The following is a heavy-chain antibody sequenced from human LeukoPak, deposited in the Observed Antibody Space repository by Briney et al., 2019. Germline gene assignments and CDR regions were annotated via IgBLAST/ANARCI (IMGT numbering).Heavy chain of an antibody. CDR1: GFTFSSYA. V-gene: IGHV3-30-3*01. D-gene: IGHD3-22*01. J-gene: IGHJ4*02. Sequence: PGRSLRLSCAASGFTFSSYAMHWVRQAPGKGLEGVAVISYDGSNKYYADSVKGRFTISRDNSKNTLYLQMNSLRAEDTAVYYCARDSRIHSSGYYWAPFDYWGQGTLVTVSS. CDR2: ISYDGSNK. CDR3: ARDSRIHSSGYYWAPFDY.